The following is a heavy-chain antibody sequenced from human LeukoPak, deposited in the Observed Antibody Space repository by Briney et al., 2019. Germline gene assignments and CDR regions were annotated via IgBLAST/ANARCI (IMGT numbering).Heavy chain of an antibody. D-gene: IGHD3-22*01. CDR2: IYYSGST. V-gene: IGHV4-39*07. Sequence: SETLSLTCTVSGGSISSSSYYWGWIRQPPGKGLEWIGSIYYSGSTYYNSSLKSRVTISVDTSKNQFSLKLSSVTAADTAVYYCARDYYDSSGYYGHDYWGQGTLVTVSS. J-gene: IGHJ4*02. CDR1: GGSISSSSYY. CDR3: ARDYYDSSGYYGHDY.